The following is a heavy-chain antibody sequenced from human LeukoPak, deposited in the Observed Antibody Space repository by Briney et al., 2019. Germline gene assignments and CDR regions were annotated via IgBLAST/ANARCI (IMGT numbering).Heavy chain of an antibody. CDR1: GYSFSSYW. CDR2: IYPGDSDT. CDR3: ARAPDNSGYYYFLQH. D-gene: IGHD3-22*01. V-gene: IGHV5-51*01. Sequence: GESLKISCKGSGYSFSSYWIAWVRQMPGKGLEWMGIIYPGDSDTKYSPSFQGRVTISADKSISTAYLQRNSLKASDTAMYYCARAPDNSGYYYFLQHWGQGTLVTVSS. J-gene: IGHJ1*01.